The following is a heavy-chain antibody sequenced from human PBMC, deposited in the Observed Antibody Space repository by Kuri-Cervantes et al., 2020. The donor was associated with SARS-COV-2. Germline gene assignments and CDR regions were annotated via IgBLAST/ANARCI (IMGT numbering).Heavy chain of an antibody. CDR1: GFTVSSNY. J-gene: IGHJ3*02. V-gene: IGHV3-30-3*01. Sequence: GESLKISCAASGFTVSSNYMSWVRQAPGKGLEWVAVISYDGSNKYYADSVKGRFTISRDNSKNTLYLQMNSLRAEDTAVYYCARRYYDFWSGYSNAFDIWGQGTMVTVSS. CDR2: ISYDGSNK. D-gene: IGHD3-3*01. CDR3: ARRYYDFWSGYSNAFDI.